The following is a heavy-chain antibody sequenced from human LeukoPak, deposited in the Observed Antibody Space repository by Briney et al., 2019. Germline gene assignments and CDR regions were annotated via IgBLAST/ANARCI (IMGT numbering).Heavy chain of an antibody. D-gene: IGHD1-14*01. V-gene: IGHV1-2*02. CDR2: INPNSGGT. CDR3: AREGITTIDTNWFDP. CDR1: GYIFTDYY. J-gene: IGHJ5*02. Sequence: ASVKVSCKASGYIFTDYYMHWVRQAPGQGLEWMGWINPNSGGTNYAQKFQGRVTMTRDTSTSTASMELSRLRSDDTAVYYCAREGITTIDTNWFDPWAREPWSLSPQ.